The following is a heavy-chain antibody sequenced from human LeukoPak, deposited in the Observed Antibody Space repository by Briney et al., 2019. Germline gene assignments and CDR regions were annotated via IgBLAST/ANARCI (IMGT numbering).Heavy chain of an antibody. CDR2: INHSGST. Sequence: ASETLSLTCAVYGGSFSGYYWSWIRQPPGKGLEWIGEINHSGSTNYNPSLKSRVTMSVDTSKNQFSLKLSSVTAADTAVYYCARGPLYKYYYGSGTKYYFDYWGQGTLVTVSS. CDR3: ARGPLYKYYYGSGTKYYFDY. CDR1: GGSFSGYY. J-gene: IGHJ4*02. D-gene: IGHD3-10*01. V-gene: IGHV4-34*01.